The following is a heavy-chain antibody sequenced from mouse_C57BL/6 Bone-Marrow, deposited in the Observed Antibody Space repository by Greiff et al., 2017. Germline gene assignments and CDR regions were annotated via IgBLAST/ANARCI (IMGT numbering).Heavy chain of an antibody. D-gene: IGHD1-1*01. CDR3: ARLITAVGFDV. J-gene: IGHJ1*03. CDR2: IHPNSGST. Sequence: QVQLQQPGAELVKPGASVKLSCKASGYTFTSYWMHWVKQRPGQGLEWIGMIHPNSGSTNYNEKVKSKATLTVDKTSSTAYMQLSSLTSEDSAVXYCARLITAVGFDVWGTGTTVTVSS. V-gene: IGHV1-64*01. CDR1: GYTFTSYW.